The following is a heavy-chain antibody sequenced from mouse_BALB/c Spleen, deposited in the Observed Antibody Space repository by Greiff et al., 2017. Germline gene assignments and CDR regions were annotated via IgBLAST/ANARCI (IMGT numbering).Heavy chain of an antibody. CDR3: AREEGYAMDY. CDR2: IYPGNVNT. V-gene: IGHV1S56*01. CDR1: GYTFTSYY. J-gene: IGHJ4*01. Sequence: VKLQQSGPELVKPGASVRISCKASGYTFTSYYIHWVKQRPGQGLEWIGWIYPGNVNTKYNEKFKGKATLTADKSSSTAYMQLSSLTSEDSAVYFCAREEGYAMDYWGQGTSVTVSS.